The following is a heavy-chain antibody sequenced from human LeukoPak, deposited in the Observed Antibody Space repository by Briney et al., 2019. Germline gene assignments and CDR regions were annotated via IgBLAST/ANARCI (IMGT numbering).Heavy chain of an antibody. CDR2: ISGSSTK. CDR3: ARDRGYCSGGRRYGGWFDP. J-gene: IGHJ5*02. D-gene: IGHD2-15*01. CDR1: GFTFSSYS. V-gene: IGHV3-21*05. Sequence: PGGSLRLSCEASGFTFSSYSMNWVRQAPGTGLEWISYISGSSTKYYADSVKGRFTVSRDNANNSLYLQMDSLRVEDTAIYYCARDRGYCSGGRRYGGWFDPWGQGTLVIVSS.